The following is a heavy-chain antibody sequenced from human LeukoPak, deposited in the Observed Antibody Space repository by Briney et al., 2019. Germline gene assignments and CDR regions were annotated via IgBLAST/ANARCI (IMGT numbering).Heavy chain of an antibody. Sequence: SWVRQAPGKGLEWVANIKQDGSEKYYVDSVKGRFTISRDNAKNSLYLQMNSLRAEDTAVYYCARVVGATRWLFDYWGQGTLVTVSS. CDR3: ARVVGATRWLFDY. J-gene: IGHJ4*02. V-gene: IGHV3-7*01. CDR2: IKQDGSEK. D-gene: IGHD1-26*01.